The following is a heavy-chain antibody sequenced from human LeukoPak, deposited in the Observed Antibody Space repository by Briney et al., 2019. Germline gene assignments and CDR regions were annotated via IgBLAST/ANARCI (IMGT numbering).Heavy chain of an antibody. CDR2: IYTSGST. D-gene: IGHD3-3*01. CDR3: ARTEWLFNAFDI. CDR1: GGSISSYY. J-gene: IGHJ3*02. V-gene: IGHV4-4*09. Sequence: PSETLSLTCTVSGGSISSYYWSWIRQSPGKGLEWIGYIYTSGSTNYNPSLKSRLTISVDTSKNQFSLKLSSVTAADTAVYYCARTEWLFNAFDIWGLGTMVTVSS.